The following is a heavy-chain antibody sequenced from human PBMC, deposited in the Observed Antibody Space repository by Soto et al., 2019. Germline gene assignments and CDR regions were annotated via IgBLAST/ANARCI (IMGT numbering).Heavy chain of an antibody. CDR1: GYTFTSYC. CDR3: ARVDVEWELLRSGY. V-gene: IGHV1-18*01. J-gene: IGHJ4*02. CDR2: ISAYNGNT. D-gene: IGHD1-26*01. Sequence: ASVKVSCKASGYTFTSYCISWVRQAPGQGLEWMGWISAYNGNTNYAQKLQGRVTMTTDTSTSTAYMELRSLRSDDTAVYYCARVDVEWELLRSGYWGQGTLVTVSS.